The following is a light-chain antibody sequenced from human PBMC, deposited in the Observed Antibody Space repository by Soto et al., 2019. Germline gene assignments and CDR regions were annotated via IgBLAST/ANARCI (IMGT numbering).Light chain of an antibody. Sequence: QSVLTQPPSASGTPGQRVTISCSGGNSNTGSNYVYWYQQLPGTAPKLLIYRNNQRPSGVPDRFSGSKSGTSASLAISGLRSEDEADYHCAAWDDSLSGAVFGGGTQLTVL. V-gene: IGLV1-47*01. CDR3: AAWDDSLSGAV. CDR1: NSNTGSNY. J-gene: IGLJ7*01. CDR2: RNN.